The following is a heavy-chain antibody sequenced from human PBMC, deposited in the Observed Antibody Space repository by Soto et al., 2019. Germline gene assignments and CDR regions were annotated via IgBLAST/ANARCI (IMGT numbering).Heavy chain of an antibody. V-gene: IGHV4-39*01. CDR1: GGPISSSSYY. CDR3: ARHRIAARLMGWFDP. Sequence: SETLSLTCTVSGGPISSSSYYWGWIRQPPGKGLEWTGSIYYSGSTYCNPSLKSRVTISVDTSKNQFSLKLSSVTAADTAVYYCARHRIAARLMGWFDPWGQGTLVTVSS. CDR2: IYYSGST. J-gene: IGHJ5*02. D-gene: IGHD6-6*01.